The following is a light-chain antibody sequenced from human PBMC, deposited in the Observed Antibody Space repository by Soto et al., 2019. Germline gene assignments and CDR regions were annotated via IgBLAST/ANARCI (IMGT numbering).Light chain of an antibody. CDR2: EVS. CDR3: SSYVGSNSRAV. V-gene: IGLV2-8*01. CDR1: SSDVGGYNY. Sequence: QSALTQPPSASWSPGQSVTISCTGTSSDVGGYNYVSWYQQHPGKAPKLMIYEVSKRPSGVPDRFSGSKSGNTASLTVSGLQAEDEPDYYCSSYVGSNSRAVFGGGTQLTVL. J-gene: IGLJ7*01.